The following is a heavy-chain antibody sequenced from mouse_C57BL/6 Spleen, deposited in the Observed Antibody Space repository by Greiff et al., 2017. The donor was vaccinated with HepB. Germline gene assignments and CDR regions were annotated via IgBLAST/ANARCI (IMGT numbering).Heavy chain of an antibody. Sequence: EVQGVESGGGLVQPGGSLILSCAASGFTFTDYYMSWVRQPPGKALEWLGFIRNKANGYTTEYSASVKGRFTISRDNSQSILYLQMNALRAEDSATYYCARFPLGNFDYWGQGTTLTVSS. CDR1: GFTFTDYY. D-gene: IGHD4-1*01. V-gene: IGHV7-3*01. J-gene: IGHJ2*01. CDR2: IRNKANGYTT. CDR3: ARFPLGNFDY.